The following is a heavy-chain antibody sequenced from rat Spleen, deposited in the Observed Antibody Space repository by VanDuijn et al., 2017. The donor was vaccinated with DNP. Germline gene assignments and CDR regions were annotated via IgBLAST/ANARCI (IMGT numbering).Heavy chain of an antibody. CDR1: GFTFNDYY. D-gene: IGHD1-11*01. Sequence: EVQLVESDGGLVQPGRSLKLSCAASGFTFNDYYMAWVRQVPTKGLEWVATISDDGITTYYRDFVKGRLTISRDNAKSTLYLQMDSLRSEDTATYYFTRAEGTGFPYWGQVTLVSVSS. J-gene: IGHJ3*01. V-gene: IGHV5-29*01. CDR2: ISDDGITT. CDR3: TRAEGTGFPY.